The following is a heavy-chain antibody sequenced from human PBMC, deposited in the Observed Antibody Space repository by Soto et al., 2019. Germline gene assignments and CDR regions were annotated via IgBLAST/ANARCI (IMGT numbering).Heavy chain of an antibody. D-gene: IGHD4-17*01. CDR2: IKSKTDGGTT. CDR1: GFTFSNAW. J-gene: IGHJ6*03. V-gene: IGHV3-15*01. CDR3: TTDLNDYGDYPSYYYYMDV. Sequence: EVQLVESGGGLVKPGGSLRLSCAASGFTFSNAWMSWVRQAPGKGLEWVGRIKSKTDGGTTDYAAPVKGRFTISRDDSNNTLYLQMHSLKTEDTAVYYCTTDLNDYGDYPSYYYYMDVWGKGTTVTVSS.